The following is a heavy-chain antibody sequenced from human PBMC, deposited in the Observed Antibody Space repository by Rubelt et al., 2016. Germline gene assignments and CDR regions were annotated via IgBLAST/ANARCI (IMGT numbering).Heavy chain of an antibody. J-gene: IGHJ6*02. CDR2: INHSGST. V-gene: IGHV4-34*01. D-gene: IGHD7-27*01. CDR1: GGSFSGYY. CDR3: ARGWGNYYYYYGMDV. Sequence: QVQLQQWGAGLLKPSETLSLTCAVYGGSFSGYYWSWIRQPPGKGLEWIGEINHSGSTNYNPSLKSRVTISVDTSKNQFSLKLSSVTAADTAVYYCARGWGNYYYYYGMDVWGQGTTVTVSS.